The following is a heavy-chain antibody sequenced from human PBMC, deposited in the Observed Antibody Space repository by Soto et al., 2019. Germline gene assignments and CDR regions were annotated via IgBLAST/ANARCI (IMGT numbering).Heavy chain of an antibody. Sequence: GGSLRLSCAASGFTFSRYYMNWVRQAPGKGLEWVSSISTTSTYTHYADSLKGRFTISRDNAKKLLYLQMDSLRAEDTAVYYCARDDGLSSTNVRAFDIWGQGTKVTVSS. D-gene: IGHD2-2*01. CDR3: ARDDGLSSTNVRAFDI. J-gene: IGHJ3*02. V-gene: IGHV3-21*01. CDR2: ISTTSTYT. CDR1: GFTFSRYY.